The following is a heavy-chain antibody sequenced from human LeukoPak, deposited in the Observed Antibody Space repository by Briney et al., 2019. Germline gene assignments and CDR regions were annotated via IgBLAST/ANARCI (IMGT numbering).Heavy chain of an antibody. CDR1: GGSISSYY. J-gene: IGHJ6*02. V-gene: IGHV4-59*08. CDR3: ARLTLDTAMVTFHYYYGMDV. Sequence: SETLSLTCTVSGGSISSYYWSWIRQPPGKGLEWIGYIYYSGSTNYSPSLKSRVPISVDTSKNQFSLKLSSVTAADTAVYYCARLTLDTAMVTFHYYYGMDVWGQGTTVTVSS. CDR2: IYYSGST. D-gene: IGHD5-18*01.